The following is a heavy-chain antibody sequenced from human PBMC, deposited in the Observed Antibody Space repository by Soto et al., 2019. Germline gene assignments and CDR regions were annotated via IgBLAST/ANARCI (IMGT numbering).Heavy chain of an antibody. D-gene: IGHD2-21*02. J-gene: IGHJ4*02. CDR1: GFTFSTYS. CDR3: ARAGYCGPGCYYYFDY. CDR2: ISTSGATI. Sequence: EVQVVESGGGLVQPGGSLRLSCAASGFTFSTYSMNWVRQAPGKGLEWLSWISTSGATIYYADSVKGRFTISRDNAKNSLYLQMNSLRVEDTSVYYCARAGYCGPGCYYYFDYWGQGTLVTVSS. V-gene: IGHV3-48*01.